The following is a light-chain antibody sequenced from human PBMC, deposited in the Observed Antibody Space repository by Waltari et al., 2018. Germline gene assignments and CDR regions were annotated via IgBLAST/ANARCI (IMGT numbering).Light chain of an antibody. CDR2: EVS. CDR1: SSDVGGYNH. CDR3: SSYTSSSTQV. V-gene: IGLV2-14*01. J-gene: IGLJ2*01. Sequence: QSALTQPASVSGSPGQSITISCTGTSSDVGGYNHVSWYQQHPGKAPKLMIYEVSTRPPGVSNRFSGSKSGNTASLTISGLQAEDEADYYCSSYTSSSTQVFGGGTKLTVL.